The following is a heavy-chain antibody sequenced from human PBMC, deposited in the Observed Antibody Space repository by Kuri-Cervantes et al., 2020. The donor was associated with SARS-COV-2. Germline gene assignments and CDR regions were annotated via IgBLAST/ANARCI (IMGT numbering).Heavy chain of an antibody. D-gene: IGHD2-2*01. CDR1: GFTFSSFS. V-gene: IGHV3-21*01. Sequence: GGSLRLSCAASGFTFSSFSMNWVRQAPGKGLQWVSSISSSSSYIYYADSVKGRFTISRDNAKNSLYLQMNSLGAEDTAVYYCASLGGTSWHDYWGQGTLVTVSS. J-gene: IGHJ4*02. CDR2: ISSSSSYI. CDR3: ASLGGTSWHDY.